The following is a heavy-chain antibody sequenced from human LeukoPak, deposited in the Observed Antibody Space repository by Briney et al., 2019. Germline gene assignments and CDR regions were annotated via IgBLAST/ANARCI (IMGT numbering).Heavy chain of an antibody. CDR1: GYTFTSYY. D-gene: IGHD3-10*01. J-gene: IGHJ5*02. Sequence: GASVKISCKASGYTFTSYYIHWVRQTPVQGLEWMGMISPGGGSTQYAQKFQGRVTMTRDMSTGAFYMDLSSLRSEDTGVYYCARDKGSGSYVWFDPWGQGSLVTVSS. V-gene: IGHV1-46*01. CDR2: ISPGGGST. CDR3: ARDKGSGSYVWFDP.